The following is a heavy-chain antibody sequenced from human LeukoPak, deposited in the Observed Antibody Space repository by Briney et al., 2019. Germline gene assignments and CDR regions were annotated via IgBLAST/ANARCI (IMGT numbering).Heavy chain of an antibody. Sequence: SETLSLTCTVSGGSISSSSYYWGWIRQPPGKGLEWIGSIYYSGSTYYNPSLKSRVTISVDTSKNQFSLKLSSVTAADTAVYYCARLVSRRPYSSSSYWGQGTLVTVSS. CDR1: GGSISSSSYY. V-gene: IGHV4-39*07. J-gene: IGHJ4*02. CDR3: ARLVSRRPYSSSSY. D-gene: IGHD6-6*01. CDR2: IYYSGST.